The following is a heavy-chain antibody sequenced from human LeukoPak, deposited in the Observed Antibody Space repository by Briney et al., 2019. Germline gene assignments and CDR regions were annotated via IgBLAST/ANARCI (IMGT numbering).Heavy chain of an antibody. Sequence: PGGSLRLSCAASGFTVSTNYMSWVRQAPGKGLEWVSVIYSGGSTYYADSVKGRFTISRDNSKNTLYLQMNSLRAEDTAVYYCARATCGDYGWYFDLWGRGTLVTVSS. D-gene: IGHD4-17*01. CDR3: ARATCGDYGWYFDL. V-gene: IGHV3-53*01. CDR1: GFTVSTNY. CDR2: IYSGGST. J-gene: IGHJ2*01.